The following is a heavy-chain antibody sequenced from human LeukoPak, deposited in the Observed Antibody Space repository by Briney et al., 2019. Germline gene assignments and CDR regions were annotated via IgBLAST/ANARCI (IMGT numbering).Heavy chain of an antibody. V-gene: IGHV3-23*01. CDR1: GFTYSSYA. CDR3: AKDRSIILWFGELLGY. CDR2: ISGSGGST. J-gene: IGHJ4*02. D-gene: IGHD3-10*01. Sequence: GGSLRLSWAASGFTYSSYAMSWVRQAPGKGLEWVSAISGSGGSTYYADSVKGRFTISRDNSKNTLYLQMNSLRAEDTAVYYCAKDRSIILWFGELLGYWGQGTLVTVSS.